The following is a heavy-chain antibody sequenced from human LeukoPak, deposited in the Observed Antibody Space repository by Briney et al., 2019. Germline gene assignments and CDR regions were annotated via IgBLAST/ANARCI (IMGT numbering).Heavy chain of an antibody. CDR2: ISAYNGNT. D-gene: IGHD3-22*01. J-gene: IGHJ4*02. CDR1: GYTFTSYG. Sequence: ASVKVSCKASGYTFTSYGISWVRQAPGQGLEWMGWISAYNGNTNYAQKLQGRVTMTTDTSTSTAYVELRSLRSDDTAVYYCARGSQTYYYDSSGSFDYWGQGTLVTVSS. CDR3: ARGSQTYYYDSSGSFDY. V-gene: IGHV1-18*01.